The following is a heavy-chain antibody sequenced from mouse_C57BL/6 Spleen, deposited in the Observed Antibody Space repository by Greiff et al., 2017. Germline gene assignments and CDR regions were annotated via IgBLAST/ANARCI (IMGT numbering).Heavy chain of an antibody. CDR2: IDPSDSET. J-gene: IGHJ4*01. Sequence: QVQLKQPGAELVRPGSSVKLSCKASGYTFTSYWMHWVKQRPIQGLEWIGNIDPSDSETHYNQKFKDKATLTVDKSSSTAYMQLSSLTSEDSAVYYCARRGGPTFSDYWGQGTSVTVSS. CDR1: GYTFTSYW. CDR3: ARRGGPTFSDY. D-gene: IGHD5-5*01. V-gene: IGHV1-52*01.